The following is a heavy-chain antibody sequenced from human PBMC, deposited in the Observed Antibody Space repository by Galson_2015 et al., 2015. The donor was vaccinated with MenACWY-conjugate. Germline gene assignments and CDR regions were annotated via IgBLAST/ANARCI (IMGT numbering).Heavy chain of an antibody. CDR3: ARARSNGGNFDY. CDR2: IYYSGST. J-gene: IGHJ4*02. V-gene: IGHV4-59*01. CDR1: GGSISSYY. D-gene: IGHD4-23*01. Sequence: SETLSLTCTVSGGSISSYYWSWIRQPPGKGLEWIGYIYYSGSTNYNPSLKSRVAISLDTSKKQFSLKLSSVTAADTAVYYCARARSNGGNFDYWGQGTLVTVSS.